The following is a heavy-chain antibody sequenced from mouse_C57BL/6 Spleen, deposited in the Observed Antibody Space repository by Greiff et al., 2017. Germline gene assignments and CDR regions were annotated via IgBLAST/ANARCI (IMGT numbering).Heavy chain of an antibody. D-gene: IGHD2-2*01. Sequence: EVKVVESGEGLVKPGGSLKLSCAASGFTFSSYAMSWVRQTPEKRLEWVAYISSGGDYIYYADTVKGRFTISRDNARNTLYLQMSSLKSEDTAMYYCTREQATMVPFDYWGQGTTLTVSS. J-gene: IGHJ2*01. CDR1: GFTFSSYA. V-gene: IGHV5-9-1*02. CDR2: ISSGGDYI. CDR3: TREQATMVPFDY.